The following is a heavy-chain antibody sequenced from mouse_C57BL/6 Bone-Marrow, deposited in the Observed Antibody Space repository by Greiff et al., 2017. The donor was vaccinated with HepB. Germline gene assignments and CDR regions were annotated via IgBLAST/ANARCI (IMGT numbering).Heavy chain of an antibody. J-gene: IGHJ4*01. CDR2: IYPGDGDT. D-gene: IGHD1-1*01. Sequence: QVQLQQSGPELVKPGASVKISCKASGYAFSSSWMNWVKQRPGKGLEWIGRIYPGDGDTNYNGKFKGKATLTADKSSSTAYMQLSSLTSEDSAVSFCARWTTVVAKGAMDYWGQGTSVTVSS. V-gene: IGHV1-82*01. CDR3: ARWTTVVAKGAMDY. CDR1: GYAFSSSW.